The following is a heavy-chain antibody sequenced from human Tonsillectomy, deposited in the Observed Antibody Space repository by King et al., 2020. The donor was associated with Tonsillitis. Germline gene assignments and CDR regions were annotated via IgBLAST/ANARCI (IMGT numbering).Heavy chain of an antibody. CDR2: INPSGGST. J-gene: IGHJ4*02. V-gene: IGHV1-46*01. CDR3: ARDGDSGYDTGGGFDY. D-gene: IGHD5-12*01. CDR1: GYTFTSYY. Sequence: QLVQSGAEVKKPGASVKVSCKASGYTFTSYYMHWVRQAPGQGLEWMGIINPSGGSTSYAQKFQGRVTMTRDTSTSTVYMELSSLRSEDTAVYYCARDGDSGYDTGGGFDYWGQGTLVTVSS.